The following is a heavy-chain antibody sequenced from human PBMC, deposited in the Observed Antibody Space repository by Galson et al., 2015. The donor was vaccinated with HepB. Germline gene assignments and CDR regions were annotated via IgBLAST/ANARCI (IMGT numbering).Heavy chain of an antibody. Sequence: SLRLSCAASGFTFNTAWMGWVRQAPGKGLEWVAQIKSITDGGTTDYAAPVKGRFTISRDDSRNRLYLQLNSLKIEDTGVYYCTTWGGDYVGHWGQGTLVTVSS. J-gene: IGHJ5*02. D-gene: IGHD4-17*01. CDR3: TTWGGDYVGH. V-gene: IGHV3-15*01. CDR1: GFTFNTAW. CDR2: IKSITDGGTT.